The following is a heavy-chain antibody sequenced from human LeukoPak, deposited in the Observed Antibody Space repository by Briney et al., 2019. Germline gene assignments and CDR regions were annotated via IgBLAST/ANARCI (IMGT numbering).Heavy chain of an antibody. V-gene: IGHV3-64*01. CDR3: HREGDYGPFDY. Sequence: GGPLRLSCAASGFPYSSYAMHWPRQAPGKALEYVSDICSYGRSTQYANSVKGRFTISRDNSKNALYVQMGSVRAEDRAVYYWHREGDYGPFDYLGQGTLVTVSS. D-gene: IGHD4-17*01. CDR2: ICSYGRST. J-gene: IGHJ4*02. CDR1: GFPYSSYA.